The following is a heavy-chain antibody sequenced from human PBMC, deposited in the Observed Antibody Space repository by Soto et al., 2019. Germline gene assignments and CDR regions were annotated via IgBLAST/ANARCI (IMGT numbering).Heavy chain of an antibody. D-gene: IGHD6-13*01. Sequence: GGSLRLSCAASGFTFSSNGMHWVRQAPGKGLEWVALLTYDGSNKYYADSVKGRFTISRDNSKNTLYLQMNSLRAEDTAVYYCARQQPGIDHWGQGTLVTVSS. CDR2: LTYDGSNK. V-gene: IGHV3-30*03. J-gene: IGHJ4*02. CDR1: GFTFSSNG. CDR3: ARQQPGIDH.